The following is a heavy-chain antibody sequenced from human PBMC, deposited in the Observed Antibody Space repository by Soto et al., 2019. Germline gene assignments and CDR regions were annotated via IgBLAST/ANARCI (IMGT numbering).Heavy chain of an antibody. D-gene: IGHD4-17*01. CDR1: GYSISSYW. V-gene: IGHV5-10-1*01. CDR3: VSRVTTGESDY. CDR2: VDPSASYT. J-gene: IGHJ4*02. Sequence: CYKGAGYSISSYWISGVRQRPGKGLEWMGRVDPSASYTNYIPSFQGHVTISAAKSISTAYLQWSSLKASDTARYYGVSRVTTGESDYWGQGTLVTVSS.